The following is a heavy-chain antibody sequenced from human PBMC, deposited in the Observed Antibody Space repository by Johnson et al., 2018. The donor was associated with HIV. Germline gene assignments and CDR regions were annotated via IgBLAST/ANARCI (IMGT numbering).Heavy chain of an antibody. CDR2: INWNGGST. J-gene: IGHJ3*02. D-gene: IGHD3-22*01. CDR3: ARDWDYYDSSGYYYAEMADAFDI. Sequence: EVQLVESGGGVVRPGGSLRLSCAASGFTFDDYGMTWVRQAPGKGLEWVSGINWNGGSTGYAASVKGRFTISRDNAKNSLYLQMNSLKDEDTALYYCARDWDYYDSSGYYYAEMADAFDIWGQGTMVTVSS. V-gene: IGHV3-20*04. CDR1: GFTFDDYG.